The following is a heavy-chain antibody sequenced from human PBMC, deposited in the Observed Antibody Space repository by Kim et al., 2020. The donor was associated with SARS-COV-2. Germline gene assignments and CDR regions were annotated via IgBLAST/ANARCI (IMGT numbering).Heavy chain of an antibody. J-gene: IGHJ4*02. Sequence: ASVKVSCKASGYTFTGYYMHWVRQAPGQGLEWMGRINPNSGGTNYAQKFQGRVTMTRDTSISTAYMELSRLRSDDTAVYYCARDDSSGWYDALDYWGQGTLVTVSS. CDR1: GYTFTGYY. V-gene: IGHV1-2*06. CDR3: ARDDSSGWYDALDY. CDR2: INPNSGGT. D-gene: IGHD6-19*01.